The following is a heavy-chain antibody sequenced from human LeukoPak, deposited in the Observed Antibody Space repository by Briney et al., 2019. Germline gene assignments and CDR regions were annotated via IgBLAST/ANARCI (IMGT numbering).Heavy chain of an antibody. J-gene: IGHJ6*03. CDR1: GYTFTGYY. CDR3: ARVGITMVRGSYYYYYYMDV. Sequence: ASVKVSCKASGYTFTGYYMHWVRQAPGQGLEWMGWINPNSGGTNYAQKFQGRVTMTRDTSISTAYMELSRLRSDDTAVYYCARVGITMVRGSYYYYYYMDVWGKGTTVTVSS. CDR2: INPNSGGT. V-gene: IGHV1-2*02. D-gene: IGHD3-10*01.